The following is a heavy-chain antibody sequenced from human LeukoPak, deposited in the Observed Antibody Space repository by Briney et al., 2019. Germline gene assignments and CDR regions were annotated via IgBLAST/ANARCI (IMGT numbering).Heavy chain of an antibody. J-gene: IGHJ4*02. V-gene: IGHV4-30-4*01. CDR1: GGSISSGDYY. CDR3: ARANYDSSGYYQYYFDY. CDR2: IYYSGST. Sequence: SEILSLTCTVSGGSISSGDYYWSWIRQPPGKGLEWIGYIYYSGSTYYNPSLKSRVTISVDTSKNQFSLKLSSVTAADTAVYYCARANYDSSGYYQYYFDYWGQGTLVTVSS. D-gene: IGHD3-22*01.